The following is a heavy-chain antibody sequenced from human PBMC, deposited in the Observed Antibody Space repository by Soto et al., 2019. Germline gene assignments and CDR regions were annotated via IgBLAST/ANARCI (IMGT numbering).Heavy chain of an antibody. CDR2: ISAYNGNT. V-gene: IGHV1-18*01. D-gene: IGHD1-20*01. Sequence: RASVKVSCKASGYTFTSYGISWVRQAPGQGLEWMGWISAYNGNTNYAQKLQGRVTMTADTSTSTAYMELRSLRSDDTAVYYCARDGYNWNDLRAFDIWGQGTMVTVSS. J-gene: IGHJ3*02. CDR1: GYTFTSYG. CDR3: ARDGYNWNDLRAFDI.